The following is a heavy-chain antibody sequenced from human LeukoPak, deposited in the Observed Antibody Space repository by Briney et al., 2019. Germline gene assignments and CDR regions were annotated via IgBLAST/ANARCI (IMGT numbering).Heavy chain of an antibody. D-gene: IGHD6-13*01. V-gene: IGHV3-30*03. J-gene: IGHJ4*02. Sequence: PGRSLRLSCAASGFTFSNYGIHWVRQAPGKGLEWVAVISYDGSNKYYADSVKGRFTISRDNSKNTLYLQMNSLRAEDTAVYYCARLTRIAAAGTLDYWGQGTLVTVSS. CDR1: GFTFSNYG. CDR3: ARLTRIAAAGTLDY. CDR2: ISYDGSNK.